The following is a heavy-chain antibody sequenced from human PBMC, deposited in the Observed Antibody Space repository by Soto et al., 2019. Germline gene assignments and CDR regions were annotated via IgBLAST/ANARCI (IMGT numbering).Heavy chain of an antibody. D-gene: IGHD3-10*01. CDR2: IYYSGST. Sequence: SETLSLTCTVSGGSISSGGYYWSWIRQHPGKGLEWIGYIYYSGSTYYNPSLKSRVTISVDTSKNQFSLKLSSVTAADTAVYYCARDRREVRGVITRSPNWFDPWGQGALVTVSS. J-gene: IGHJ5*02. CDR1: GGSISSGGYY. CDR3: ARDRREVRGVITRSPNWFDP. V-gene: IGHV4-31*03.